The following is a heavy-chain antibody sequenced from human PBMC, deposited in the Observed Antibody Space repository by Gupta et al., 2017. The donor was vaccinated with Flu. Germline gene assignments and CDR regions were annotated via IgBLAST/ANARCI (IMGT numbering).Heavy chain of an antibody. Sequence: QAPGQGLEWMGWISAYNGNTNYAQKLQGRVTMTTDTSTSTAYMELRSLRSDDTAVYYCAKIDPYKTRYGMDVWGQGTTVTVSS. CDR3: AKIDPYKTRYGMDV. V-gene: IGHV1-18*01. CDR2: ISAYNGNT. D-gene: IGHD1-20*01. J-gene: IGHJ6*02.